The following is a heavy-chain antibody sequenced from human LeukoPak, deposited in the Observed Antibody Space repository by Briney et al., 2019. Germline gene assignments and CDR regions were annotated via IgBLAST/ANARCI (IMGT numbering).Heavy chain of an antibody. V-gene: IGHV3-9*01. CDR2: ISWNSGSI. CDR3: AKDKRNYYDSSGYSYYFDY. J-gene: IGHJ4*02. D-gene: IGHD3-22*01. Sequence: GGSLRLSCAASGFTFDDYAMHWVRQAPGKGLEWVSGISWNSGSIGYADSVKGRFTISRDNAKNSLYLQMNSLRAEDTALYCCAKDKRNYYDSSGYSYYFDYWGQGTLVTVSS. CDR1: GFTFDDYA.